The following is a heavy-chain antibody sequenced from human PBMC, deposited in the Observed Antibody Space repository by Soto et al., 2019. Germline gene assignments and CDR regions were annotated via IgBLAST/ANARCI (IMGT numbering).Heavy chain of an antibody. Sequence: GGSLRLSCAASGFTVSSNYMSWVRQAPGKGLEWVSVIYSGGSTSYADSVKGRFTISRDNSKNTLYLQMNSLRAEDTAGYYCARDELGPERWVHQANWGQGTLVTVSS. D-gene: IGHD1-1*01. J-gene: IGHJ4*02. CDR3: ARDELGPERWVHQAN. CDR1: GFTVSSNY. V-gene: IGHV3-53*01. CDR2: IYSGGST.